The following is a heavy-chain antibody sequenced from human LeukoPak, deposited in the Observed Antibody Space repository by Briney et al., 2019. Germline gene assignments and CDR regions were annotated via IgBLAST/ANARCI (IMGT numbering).Heavy chain of an antibody. CDR3: ARDADGPGSLIDY. Sequence: GGSLRLSCAASGFTFSTYWMHWVRQAPGKGLEWVSRGSSDGSTTTYADSVKGRFTISRDNGKNTLYLQMNSLRAEDTAVYYCARDADGPGSLIDYWGQGTLVTVSS. CDR2: GSSDGSTT. V-gene: IGHV3-74*01. CDR1: GFTFSTYW. D-gene: IGHD1-14*01. J-gene: IGHJ4*02.